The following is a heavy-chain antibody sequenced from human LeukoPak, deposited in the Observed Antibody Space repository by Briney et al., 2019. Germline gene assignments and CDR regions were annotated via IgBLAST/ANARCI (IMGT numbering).Heavy chain of an antibody. Sequence: EPGGSLRLSCVASGFTFNDYYMSWIRQAPGKGLEWVSHISLSGSTVHYADSVKGRFTVSRDNAKKSLYLQMNSLRGDDTAIYYCARGPLTEVAGTTWDYWGQGTLVTVSS. D-gene: IGHD6-19*01. V-gene: IGHV3-11*01. J-gene: IGHJ4*02. CDR2: ISLSGSTV. CDR1: GFTFNDYY. CDR3: ARGPLTEVAGTTWDY.